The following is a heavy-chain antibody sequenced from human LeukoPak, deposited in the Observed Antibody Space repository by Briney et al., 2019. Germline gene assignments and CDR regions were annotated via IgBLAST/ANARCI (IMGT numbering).Heavy chain of an antibody. CDR1: GGSFSGYQ. D-gene: IGHD3-10*01. Sequence: SETLSLTCAVYGGSFSGYQWSWIRQPPGKGLEWIGEINDSGSTNYNPSLKSRVTISVDTSKNQFSLRLSSVTAADTAVYYRARPGQLGSLYYGMDVWGQGTTVTVS. J-gene: IGHJ6*02. CDR3: ARPGQLGSLYYGMDV. CDR2: INDSGST. V-gene: IGHV4-34*01.